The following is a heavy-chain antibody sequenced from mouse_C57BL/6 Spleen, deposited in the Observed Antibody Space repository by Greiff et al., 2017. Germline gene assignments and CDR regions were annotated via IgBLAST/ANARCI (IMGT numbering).Heavy chain of an antibody. D-gene: IGHD1-1*01. CDR1: GFTFSDYY. V-gene: IGHV5-16*01. CDR3: ARRRYPYYAMDY. J-gene: IGHJ4*01. Sequence: EVKLVESEGGLVQPGSSMKLSCTASGFTFSDYYMAWVRQVPEKGLEWVANINYDGSSTYYLDSLKSRFIISRDNAKNILYLQMSSLKSEDTATYYCARRRYPYYAMDYWGQGTSVTVSS. CDR2: INYDGSST.